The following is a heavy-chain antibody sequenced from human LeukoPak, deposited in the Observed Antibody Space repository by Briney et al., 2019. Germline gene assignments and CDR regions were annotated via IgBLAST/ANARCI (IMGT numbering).Heavy chain of an antibody. CDR2: ICYSGST. Sequence: PSETLSLTYTVSGGSISSSSYYWGWIRQPPGKGLEWIGSICYSGSTYYNPPLKSRVTISVDTSKNQFSLKLSSVTAADTAVYYCARQGGDYVWGRVTHRPFDYWGQGTLVTVSS. CDR1: GGSISSSSYY. D-gene: IGHD3-16*01. V-gene: IGHV4-39*01. J-gene: IGHJ4*02. CDR3: ARQGGDYVWGRVTHRPFDY.